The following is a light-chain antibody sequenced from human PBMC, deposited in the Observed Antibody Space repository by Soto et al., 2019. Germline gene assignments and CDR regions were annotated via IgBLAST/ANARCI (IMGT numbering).Light chain of an antibody. CDR1: QSVTSSY. CDR2: GAS. J-gene: IGKJ5*01. Sequence: IVLTQSPGTLSLSPGQRATRSCRASQSVTSSYLVWYQQKPGQACRLLIYGASTRATGIPDRFSGSGSGTDFTLTISRLEPEDFAVYYCQQHAGSPITFGQGTRLENK. V-gene: IGKV3-20*01. CDR3: QQHAGSPIT.